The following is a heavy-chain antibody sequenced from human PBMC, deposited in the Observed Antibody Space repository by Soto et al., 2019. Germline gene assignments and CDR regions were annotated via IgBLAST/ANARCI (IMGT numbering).Heavy chain of an antibody. CDR2: IKSKSHGGTT. Sequence: GGSLRLSCAGSGFTLSNAWMSWVRQAPGKGLEWVGRIKSKSHGGTTDYAAPVKGRCTISRDDSKNTLELQMNSLKNDDTAVYYCTKDDHLNKYWGQGTLVTVSS. CDR1: GFTLSNAW. CDR3: TKDDHLNKY. V-gene: IGHV3-15*01. J-gene: IGHJ4*02.